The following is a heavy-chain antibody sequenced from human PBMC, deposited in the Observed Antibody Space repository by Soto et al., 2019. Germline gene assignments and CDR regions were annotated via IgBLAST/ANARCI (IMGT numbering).Heavy chain of an antibody. D-gene: IGHD3-10*01. CDR3: AKTMVRGLGPFDY. Sequence: SGGSLRLSCAASGFTFSSYAMSWVRQAPGKGLEWVSAISGSGGSTYYADSVKGRFTISRDNSKNTLYLQMNSLRAEDTAVYYCAKTMVRGLGPFDYWGQGTLVTVSS. J-gene: IGHJ4*02. CDR1: GFTFSSYA. V-gene: IGHV3-23*01. CDR2: ISGSGGST.